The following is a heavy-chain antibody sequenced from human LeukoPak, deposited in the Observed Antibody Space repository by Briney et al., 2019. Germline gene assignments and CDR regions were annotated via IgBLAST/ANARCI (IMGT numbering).Heavy chain of an antibody. CDR2: ISSSSSTI. J-gene: IGHJ4*02. Sequence: GGSLRLSCAASGFTFSSYSMNWVRQAPGKGLEWVSYISSSSSTIYYADSVKGRFTISRDNAKNSLYLQMNSLRAEDTAVYYCAREDNVGVYDYWGQGTLVTVSS. CDR3: AREDNVGVYDY. D-gene: IGHD2-2*01. V-gene: IGHV3-48*01. CDR1: GFTFSSYS.